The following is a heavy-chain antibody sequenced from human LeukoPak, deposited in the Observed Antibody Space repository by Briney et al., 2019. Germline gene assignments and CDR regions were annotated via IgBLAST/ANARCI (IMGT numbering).Heavy chain of an antibody. D-gene: IGHD3-9*01. V-gene: IGHV4-31*03. Sequence: PSQTLSPTCTVSGGSISSGGYYWSWIRQHPGKGLEWIGYIYYSGSTYYNPSLKSRVTISVDTSKNQFSLKLSSVTAADTAVYYCARAQRDILTGYTQDLRLYYFDYWGQGTLVTVSS. CDR3: ARAQRDILTGYTQDLRLYYFDY. CDR2: IYYSGST. CDR1: GGSISSGGYY. J-gene: IGHJ4*02.